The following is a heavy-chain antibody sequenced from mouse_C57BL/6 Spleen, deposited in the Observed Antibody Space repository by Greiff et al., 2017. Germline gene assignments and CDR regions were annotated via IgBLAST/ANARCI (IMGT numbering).Heavy chain of an antibody. CDR2: ISSGSSNI. J-gene: IGHJ2*01. CDR3: ARRRDYEGYFDY. D-gene: IGHD2-4*01. V-gene: IGHV5-17*01. CDR1: GFTFSDYG. Sequence: EVKLVESGGGLVKPGGSLKLSCAASGFTFSDYGMHWVRQAPEKGLEWVAYISSGSSNIYYADTVKGRFTISRDNAKNTLFLQMTSLRSKDTAMYYCARRRDYEGYFDYWGQGTTLTVSS.